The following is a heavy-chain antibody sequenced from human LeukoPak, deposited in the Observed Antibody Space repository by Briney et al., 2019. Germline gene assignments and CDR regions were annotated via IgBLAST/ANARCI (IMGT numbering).Heavy chain of an antibody. CDR2: IIPILGIA. Sequence: SVKVSCKASGGTFSSYAISWVRQAPGQGLEWMGRIIPILGIANYAQKFQGRVKITADKSTSTAYMELSSLRSEDTAVYYCARDGSSGLSFDYWGQGTLVTVSS. D-gene: IGHD3-22*01. V-gene: IGHV1-69*04. CDR3: ARDGSSGLSFDY. J-gene: IGHJ4*02. CDR1: GGTFSSYA.